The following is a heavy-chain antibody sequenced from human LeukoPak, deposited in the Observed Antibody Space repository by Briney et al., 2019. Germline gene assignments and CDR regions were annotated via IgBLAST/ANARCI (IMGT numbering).Heavy chain of an antibody. D-gene: IGHD3-3*01. CDR1: GFTFSSYA. Sequence: GGSLRLSCAASGFTFSSYAMSWVRQAPGKGLEWVSAVSGSGGSTYYADSVKGRFTISRDNSKNTLYLPMNSLRAEDTAVYYCAKLGLRYFFDYWGQGTLVTVSS. CDR3: AKLGLRYFFDY. V-gene: IGHV3-23*01. CDR2: VSGSGGST. J-gene: IGHJ4*02.